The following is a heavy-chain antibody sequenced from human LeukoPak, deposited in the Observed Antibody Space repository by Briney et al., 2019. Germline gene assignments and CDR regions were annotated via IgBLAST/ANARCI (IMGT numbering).Heavy chain of an antibody. J-gene: IGHJ6*02. V-gene: IGHV1-18*01. CDR2: ISPFNGNA. D-gene: IGHD6-19*01. CDR3: ARFPFSSGWLGVTAIYYYYGMDV. CDR1: GYTFTNYD. Sequence: ASVKVSCKTSGYTFTNYDISWVRQAPGQGLEWMGWISPFNGNANYAQKIRGRVTMTTDTSTRTAYIELRSLVSDDTAVYYCARFPFSSGWLGVTAIYYYYGMDVWGQGTTITVSS.